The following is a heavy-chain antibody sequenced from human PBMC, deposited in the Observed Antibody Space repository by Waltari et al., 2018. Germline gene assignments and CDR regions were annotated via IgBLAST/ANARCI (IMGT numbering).Heavy chain of an antibody. CDR3: ASHLEDFYYYMDV. J-gene: IGHJ6*03. V-gene: IGHV3-21*06. CDR1: GCSFMAYT. Sequence: EVQLVESGGGLVKPGGSLRLPWAASGCSFMAYTMNWVCPTPAKGREWVSSIGRSSTYTYYADSVKGRFTISRDNAANSLYLEMNALRPEDTAVYYCASHLEDFYYYMDVWGKGTTVTVSS. CDR2: IGRSSTYT.